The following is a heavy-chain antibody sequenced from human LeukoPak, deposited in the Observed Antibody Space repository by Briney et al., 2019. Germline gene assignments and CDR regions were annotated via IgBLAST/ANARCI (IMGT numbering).Heavy chain of an antibody. V-gene: IGHV1-8*01. Sequence: ASVKVSCKASGYTFTSYDINWVRQATGQGLEWMGWMNPNSGNTGYAQKFQGRVTMTRNTSISTAYMELSRLRSDDTAVYYCASLAFTMVRGTIDYWGQGTLVTVSS. CDR1: GYTFTSYD. CDR2: MNPNSGNT. CDR3: ASLAFTMVRGTIDY. D-gene: IGHD3-10*01. J-gene: IGHJ4*02.